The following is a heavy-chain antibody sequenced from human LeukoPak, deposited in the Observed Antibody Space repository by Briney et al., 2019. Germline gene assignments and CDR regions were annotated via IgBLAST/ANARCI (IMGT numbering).Heavy chain of an antibody. CDR1: GFTFSSYA. CDR3: AKDPGVVPAHYFDY. D-gene: IGHD2-2*01. J-gene: IGHJ4*02. Sequence: QTGGSLRLSCAASGFTFSSYAMNWVRQAPGKGLEWFSGTGSTGVSTFYADSVKGRFTVSRDNSKNTLSLQMNSLRAEDTAVYYCAKDPGVVPAHYFDYWGQGTLVTVSS. CDR2: TGSTGVST. V-gene: IGHV3-23*01.